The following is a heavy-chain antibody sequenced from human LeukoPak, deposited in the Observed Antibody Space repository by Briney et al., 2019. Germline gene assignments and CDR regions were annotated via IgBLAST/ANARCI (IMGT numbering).Heavy chain of an antibody. D-gene: IGHD6-6*01. Sequence: ASVKVSCKASGGTFSSYAISWVRQAPGQGLEWMGGIIPIFGTANYAQKFQGRVTITTDESTSTAYMELSSLRSEDTAVYYCARAGVYLPVLAAPPGVGAFDIWGQGTMVTVSS. J-gene: IGHJ3*02. CDR3: ARAGVYLPVLAAPPGVGAFDI. V-gene: IGHV1-69*05. CDR2: IIPIFGTA. CDR1: GGTFSSYA.